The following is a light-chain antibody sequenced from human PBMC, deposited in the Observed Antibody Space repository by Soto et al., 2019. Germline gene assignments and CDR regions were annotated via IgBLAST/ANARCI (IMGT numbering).Light chain of an antibody. Sequence: QSVLAQPAPLAWAPGPSITLSCTGTRRYVGGYNYVSWYQQYPGKAPKLMVFNVINRPSGVSNRFSGSKSGNTASLTISGLQAEDEADYYCISYTNSDTYVFGTGTKVTVL. CDR3: ISYTNSDTYV. V-gene: IGLV2-14*03. CDR1: RRYVGGYNY. CDR2: NVI. J-gene: IGLJ1*01.